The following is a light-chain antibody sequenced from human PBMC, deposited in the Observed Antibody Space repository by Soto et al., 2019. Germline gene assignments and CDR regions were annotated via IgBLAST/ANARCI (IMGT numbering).Light chain of an antibody. CDR1: QIVRSN. CDR3: QQYNNWPLT. J-gene: IGKJ4*01. V-gene: IGKV3-15*01. CDR2: GAS. Sequence: EIVMTQSPATLSVSPGERATLSCRASQIVRSNLAWYQQKPGQAPRLLIYGASTRATGMPARFSGSGSGTEFTLTISSLQSEDFAVYYCQQYNNWPLTFGGGTKVEIK.